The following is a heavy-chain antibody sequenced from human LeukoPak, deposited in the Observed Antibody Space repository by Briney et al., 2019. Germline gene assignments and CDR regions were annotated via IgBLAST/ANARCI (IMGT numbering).Heavy chain of an antibody. J-gene: IGHJ4*02. D-gene: IGHD4-17*01. CDR2: IYSGGST. CDR3: ASSPGDYGDLPLQPPVPFFDY. Sequence: GGSLRLSCAASGFTVSSNYMTWVRQAPGKGLEWVSVIYSGGSTNYADSVKGRFTISRDNAKNSLYLQMSSMRAEDTAVYYCASSPGDYGDLPLQPPVPFFDYWGRGTLVRVSS. CDR1: GFTVSSNY. V-gene: IGHV3-66*01.